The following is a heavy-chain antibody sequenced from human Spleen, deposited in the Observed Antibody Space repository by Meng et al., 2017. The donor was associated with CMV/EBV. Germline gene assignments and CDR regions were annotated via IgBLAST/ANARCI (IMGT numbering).Heavy chain of an antibody. CDR2: INPDGGST. Sequence: ASGCTFTTYYNHWVRQAPGQGLEWLGIINPDGGSTAYAQKFQGRVTMTKDTSTSTVYMELTNLKSGDTAVYYCARSSPLTKYYFDYWGQGTLVTVSS. V-gene: IGHV1-46*01. CDR1: GCTFTTYY. J-gene: IGHJ4*02. CDR3: ARSSPLTKYYFDY.